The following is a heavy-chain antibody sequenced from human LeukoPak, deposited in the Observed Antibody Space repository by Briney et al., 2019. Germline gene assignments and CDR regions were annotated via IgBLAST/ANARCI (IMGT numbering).Heavy chain of an antibody. J-gene: IGHJ4*02. V-gene: IGHV3-53*01. CDR2: IYSGGST. CDR3: AKDFIVVVPAAWSFDY. D-gene: IGHD2-2*01. CDR1: GFTVSSNY. Sequence: PGGSLRLSCAASGFTVSSNYMSWVRQAPGKGLEWVSVIYSGGSTYYADSVKGRFTISRDNSKNTLYLQMNSLRAEDTAVYYCAKDFIVVVPAAWSFDYWGQGTLVTVSS.